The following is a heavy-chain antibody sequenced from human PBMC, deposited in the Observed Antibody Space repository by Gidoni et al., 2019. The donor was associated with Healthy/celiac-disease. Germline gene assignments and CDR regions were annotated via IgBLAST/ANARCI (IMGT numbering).Heavy chain of an antibody. CDR1: GGTFSSYT. CDR2: IIPILGIA. Sequence: QVQLVQSGAEVKKPGSSVMVSCKASGGTFSSYTISWVRTAPGQGLEWMGRIIPILGIANYAQKFQGRVTITADKSTSTAYMELSSLRSEDTAVYYCARAYNRYCSGGSCYTEVPGDFDYWGQGTLVTVSS. CDR3: ARAYNRYCSGGSCYTEVPGDFDY. D-gene: IGHD2-15*01. J-gene: IGHJ4*02. V-gene: IGHV1-69*02.